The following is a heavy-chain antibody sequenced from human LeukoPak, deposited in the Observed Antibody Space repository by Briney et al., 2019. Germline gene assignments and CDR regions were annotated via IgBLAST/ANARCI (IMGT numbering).Heavy chain of an antibody. CDR2: ISSGDSAT. Sequence: SGESLKISCKGSGYTFKNYWIGWARQMPGKGLEWMGVISSGDSATKYTPSFEGQVILSVDRPISTAYLQWRSLKASDTAIYYCARHFRDASGTRVLDVWGKGTTVTVSS. J-gene: IGHJ6*04. CDR3: ARHFRDASGTRVLDV. CDR1: GYTFKNYW. V-gene: IGHV5-51*01. D-gene: IGHD3-10*01.